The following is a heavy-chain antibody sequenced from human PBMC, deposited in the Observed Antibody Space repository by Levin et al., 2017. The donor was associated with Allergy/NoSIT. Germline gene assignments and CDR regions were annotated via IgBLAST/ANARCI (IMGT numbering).Heavy chain of an antibody. Sequence: GGSLRLSCKGSGYSFTSYWISWVRQMPGKGLEWMGRIDPSDSYTNYSPSFQGHVTISADKSLSTAYLQWSSLKASDTAMYYCARGGTPVTTSHDYGMDVWGQGTTVTVS. D-gene: IGHD4-17*01. CDR1: GYSFTSYW. J-gene: IGHJ6*02. V-gene: IGHV5-10-1*01. CDR3: ARGGTPVTTSHDYGMDV. CDR2: IDPSDSYT.